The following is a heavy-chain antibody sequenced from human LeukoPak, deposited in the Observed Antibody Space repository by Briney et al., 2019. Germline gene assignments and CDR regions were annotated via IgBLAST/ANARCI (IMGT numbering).Heavy chain of an antibody. CDR3: ARVVWFGHHRHDAFDI. V-gene: IGHV1-46*01. Sequence: GASVKVSCKASGYTFTSYYMHWVRQAPGQGVEWMGLINPTGGSTGYAQKFQGRVTMTRDMSISTAYMELSSLRSEDTAVYYCARVVWFGHHRHDAFDIWGQGTMVTVSS. CDR1: GYTFTSYY. D-gene: IGHD3-10*01. J-gene: IGHJ3*02. CDR2: INPTGGST.